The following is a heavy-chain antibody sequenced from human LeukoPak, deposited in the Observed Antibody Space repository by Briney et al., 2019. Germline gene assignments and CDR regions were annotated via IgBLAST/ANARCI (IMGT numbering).Heavy chain of an antibody. CDR1: GYTFTDYY. D-gene: IGHD3-16*01. Sequence: ASVKVSCKASGYTFTDYYMHWVRQAPGEGLGRMGWINPSSGDTNYVQNFQGRVTMTRDTSISTAYMELSRLTSDDTAVYYCARVTFGGVIFPYWGQGTLVTVSS. V-gene: IGHV1-2*02. CDR3: ARVTFGGVIFPY. CDR2: INPSSGDT. J-gene: IGHJ4*02.